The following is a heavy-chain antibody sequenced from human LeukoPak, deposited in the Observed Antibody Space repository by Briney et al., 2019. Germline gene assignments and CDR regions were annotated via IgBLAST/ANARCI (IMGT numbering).Heavy chain of an antibody. CDR1: GFTFSDYN. CDR2: ITSSGTYI. V-gene: IGHV3-21*01. D-gene: IGHD3-10*01. CDR3: ARDPGDY. J-gene: IGHJ4*02. Sequence: GGSLRLSCAASGFTFSDYNMNWVRQAPGKGLEWVSSITSSGTYIHYADSVKGRFTISRDNAKNSLYLQMNSLRDEDTAVYFCARDPGDYWGQGALVTVSS.